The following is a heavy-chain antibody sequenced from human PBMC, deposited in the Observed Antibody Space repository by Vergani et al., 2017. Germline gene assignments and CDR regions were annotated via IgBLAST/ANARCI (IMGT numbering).Heavy chain of an antibody. D-gene: IGHD5-24*01. CDR3: ERGWRGLQWEGFDP. J-gene: IGHJ5*02. Sequence: QVQLVQSGAEVKKPGASVKVSCKASGYPFTGYYMHWVRQAPGQGLEWMGWINPNSGGTNYAQKFQGRVTMTRDTAISAAYMEPGRLRSDDTAVYYCERGWRGLQWEGFDPWGEGTLVTVSS. CDR2: INPNSGGT. CDR1: GYPFTGYY. V-gene: IGHV1-2*02.